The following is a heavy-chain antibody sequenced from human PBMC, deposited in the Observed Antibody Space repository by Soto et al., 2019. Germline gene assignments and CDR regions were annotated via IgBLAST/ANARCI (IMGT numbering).Heavy chain of an antibody. CDR1: GFTFSLYA. D-gene: IGHD2-2*01. V-gene: IGHV3-23*01. Sequence: GGSLRLSCAASGFTFSLYAMSWVRQAPGKGLEWVSAISGSGSNTYFADSVKGRFSIFRDNSKNTLYLQVNSLRAEDTAVYYCARDPIHKPYCSSTSCYAVPPSFGMDVWGQGTTVTVSS. CDR2: ISGSGSNT. CDR3: ARDPIHKPYCSSTSCYAVPPSFGMDV. J-gene: IGHJ6*02.